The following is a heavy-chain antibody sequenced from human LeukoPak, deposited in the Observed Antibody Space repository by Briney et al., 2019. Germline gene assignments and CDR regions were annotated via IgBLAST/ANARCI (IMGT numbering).Heavy chain of an antibody. V-gene: IGHV3-23*01. CDR1: GFTFSSYA. J-gene: IGHJ5*02. D-gene: IGHD3-10*01. CDR3: AKGYYGSGTYGWFDP. CDR2: ISASGDNT. Sequence: PGGSLRLSCAASGFTFSSYAMSWVRQAPGKGLEWVSTISASGDNTYYADSVKGRFTISRDNSKKKLYLQMNSLRAEDTAVYYCAKGYYGSGTYGWFDPWGQGTLVTVSS.